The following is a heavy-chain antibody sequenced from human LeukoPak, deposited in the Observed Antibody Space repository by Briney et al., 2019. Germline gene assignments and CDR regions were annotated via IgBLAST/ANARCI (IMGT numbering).Heavy chain of an antibody. Sequence: ASVKVSCKASGYTFTSYAMHWVRQAPGQRLEWMGWINAGNGNTKYSQEFQGRVTITRDTSASTAYMELSSLRSEDMAVYYCARWGYDSSAFDYWGQGTLVTVSS. J-gene: IGHJ4*02. D-gene: IGHD3-22*01. CDR2: INAGNGNT. V-gene: IGHV1-3*03. CDR3: ARWGYDSSAFDY. CDR1: GYTFTSYA.